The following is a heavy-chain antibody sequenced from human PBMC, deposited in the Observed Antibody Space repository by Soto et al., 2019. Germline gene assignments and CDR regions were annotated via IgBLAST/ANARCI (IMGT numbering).Heavy chain of an antibody. CDR1: GGSISSGGYS. J-gene: IGHJ6*02. Sequence: PSETLSLTCAVSGGSISSGGYSWSWIRQPPGKGLEWIGYIYQSGSTYYNPSLKSRVTISVDRSRNQFSLKLSSVAAADTAVYFCATQSYSNSGAYYYYAMDVWGQGTTVTVSS. CDR3: ATQSYSNSGAYYYYAMDV. CDR2: IYQSGST. D-gene: IGHD4-4*01. V-gene: IGHV4-30-2*01.